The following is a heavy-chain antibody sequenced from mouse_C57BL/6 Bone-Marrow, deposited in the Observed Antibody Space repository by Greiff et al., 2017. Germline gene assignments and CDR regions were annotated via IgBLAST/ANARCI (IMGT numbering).Heavy chain of an antibody. CDR1: GYTFTSYW. J-gene: IGHJ4*01. CDR2: INPSSGYT. Sequence: VQLQQSGAELAKPGASVKLSCKASGYTFTSYWMHWVKQRPGQGLEWIGYINPSSGYTKYNQKFKYKATLTADKTSSTAYMQLSSLTYEDSAVYYCAKREGYYAMDYWGQGTSVTVSS. V-gene: IGHV1-7*01. CDR3: AKREGYYAMDY.